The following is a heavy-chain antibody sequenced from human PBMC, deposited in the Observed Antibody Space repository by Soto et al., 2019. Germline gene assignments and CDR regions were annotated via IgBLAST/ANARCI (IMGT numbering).Heavy chain of an antibody. D-gene: IGHD3-10*01. Sequence: ASVTFSCKASGYTYSSYSIHWVRQAPGQRLEWMGWINAGNGNTKYSRKFQDRVTITRDTSASTAYMALSSLTSEDTAVYYCASVPAGSYQFDYWGQGTLVTVS. J-gene: IGHJ4*02. CDR1: GYTYSSYS. V-gene: IGHV1-3*01. CDR3: ASVPAGSYQFDY. CDR2: INAGNGNT.